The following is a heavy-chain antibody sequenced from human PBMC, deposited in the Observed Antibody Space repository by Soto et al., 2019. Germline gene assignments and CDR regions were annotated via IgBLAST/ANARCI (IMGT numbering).Heavy chain of an antibody. D-gene: IGHD3-22*01. CDR2: ISAYNGNT. V-gene: IGHV1-18*04. Sequence: ASVKVSCKASGYTFTSYGISWVRQAPGQGLEWMGWISAYNGNTNYAQKLQGRVTMTTDTSTSTAYMELRSLRSDDTAVYYCARDLEPYYYDSSGFDYWGQGTLVTSPQ. CDR1: GYTFTSYG. CDR3: ARDLEPYYYDSSGFDY. J-gene: IGHJ4*02.